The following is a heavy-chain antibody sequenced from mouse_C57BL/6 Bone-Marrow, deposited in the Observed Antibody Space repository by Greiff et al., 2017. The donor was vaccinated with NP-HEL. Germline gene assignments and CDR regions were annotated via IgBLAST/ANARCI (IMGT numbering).Heavy chain of an antibody. D-gene: IGHD2-3*01. CDR1: GFTFSDAW. J-gene: IGHJ3*01. CDR2: IRNKANNHAT. Sequence: EVKLMESGGGLVQPGGSMKLSCAASGFTFSDAWMDWVRQSPEKGLEWVAEIRNKANNHATYYAESVKGRFTISRDDSKSSVYLQMNSLRAEDTGIYYCTRGDGYYAWFAYWGQGTLVTVSA. V-gene: IGHV6-6*01. CDR3: TRGDGYYAWFAY.